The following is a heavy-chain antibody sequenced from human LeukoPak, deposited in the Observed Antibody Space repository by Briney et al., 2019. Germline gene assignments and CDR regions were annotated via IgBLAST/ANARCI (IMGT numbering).Heavy chain of an antibody. CDR3: ARDRLQYDFWSGYYFDY. CDR1: GYTFTSYG. D-gene: IGHD3-3*01. Sequence: ASVKVSCKASGYTFTSYGISWVRQAPGQGLEWMGIINPSGGSTSYAQKFQGRVTMTRDMSTSTVYMELSSLRSEDTAVYYCARDRLQYDFWSGYYFDYWGQGTLVTVSS. CDR2: INPSGGST. V-gene: IGHV1-46*01. J-gene: IGHJ4*02.